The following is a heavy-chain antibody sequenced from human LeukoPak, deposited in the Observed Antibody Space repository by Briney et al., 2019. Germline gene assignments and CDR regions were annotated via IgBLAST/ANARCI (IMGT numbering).Heavy chain of an antibody. Sequence: ASVKVSCTASGYTFTIYGISWVRQAPGQGLEWMGWISAYNGNTKYAQKVLGRVTMTTDTSTSTAYMELRSLRSDDTAVYYCARGGLVVVVAATPSTTPGLLHWLDPWGQGTLVSVSS. V-gene: IGHV1-18*01. J-gene: IGHJ5*02. CDR2: ISAYNGNT. CDR1: GYTFTIYG. D-gene: IGHD2-15*01. CDR3: ARGGLVVVVAATPSTTPGLLHWLDP.